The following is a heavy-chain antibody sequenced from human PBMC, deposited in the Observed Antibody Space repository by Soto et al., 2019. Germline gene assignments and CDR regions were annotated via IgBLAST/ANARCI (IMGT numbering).Heavy chain of an antibody. CDR3: AREGVSSSWYNYYGLDV. CDR1: GGSISSYY. J-gene: IGHJ6*02. CDR2: IYYSGST. Sequence: QVQLQESGPGLVKPSETLSLTCTVSGGSISSYYWSWIRQPPGKGLEWIGYIYYSGSTNYNPSLKSRVPVSLDTSQNQFSLKLRSVTAADTAVYYCAREGVSSSWYNYYGLDVWGQGTTVTVSS. D-gene: IGHD6-13*01. V-gene: IGHV4-59*01.